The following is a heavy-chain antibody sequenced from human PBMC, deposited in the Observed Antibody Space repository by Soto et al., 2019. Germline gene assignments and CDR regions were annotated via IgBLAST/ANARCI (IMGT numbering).Heavy chain of an antibody. J-gene: IGHJ6*02. CDR3: ARIAATGRGWDV. CDR2: IKQDGSEE. V-gene: IGHV3-7*01. D-gene: IGHD6-13*01. CDR1: GFTFSSYW. Sequence: EVQLVESGGGLVQPGGSLRLSCVDSGFTFSSYWMSWLRQAPVKGLEWVGNIKQDGSEENYVDSLKGRFTISRDNAKNSMYLQMNSLRAEDTAVYYCARIAATGRGWDVWGQGTTVVVSS.